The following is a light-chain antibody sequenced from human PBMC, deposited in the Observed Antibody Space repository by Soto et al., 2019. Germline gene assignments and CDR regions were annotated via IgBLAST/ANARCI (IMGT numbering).Light chain of an antibody. Sequence: DIQMTQSPSSLSASVGDRVTITCRASQSISSYLNWYQQKVGKAPKLLISAASSLQSGVPSRFSGSGSGTDFTLTISSLQPEDFATYYCQQSYSTPPTFGQGTKLEIK. CDR1: QSISSY. J-gene: IGKJ2*01. V-gene: IGKV1-39*01. CDR3: QQSYSTPPT. CDR2: AAS.